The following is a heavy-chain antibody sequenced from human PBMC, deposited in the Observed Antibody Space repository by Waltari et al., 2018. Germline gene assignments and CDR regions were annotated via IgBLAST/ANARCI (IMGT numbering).Heavy chain of an antibody. V-gene: IGHV4-4*02. Sequence: QVQLQESGPGLVKPLGTLSLTCAVSGGSIYINNWWSWVRQAPGKGLDWIGEIYHTGSTNYNPALKSRVTISVDKSRNHFSQNLTSVTVADTALYYCASRAVAGNNFDYWGQGRLVTVSS. CDR3: ASRAVAGNNFDY. D-gene: IGHD6-19*01. J-gene: IGHJ4*02. CDR1: GGSIYINNW. CDR2: IYHTGST.